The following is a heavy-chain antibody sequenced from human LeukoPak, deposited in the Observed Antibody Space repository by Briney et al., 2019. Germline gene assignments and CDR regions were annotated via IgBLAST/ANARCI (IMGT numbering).Heavy chain of an antibody. Sequence: GGSLRLSCAASGFSFSNYWVNWVRQAPGKGLEWVANIKQDGSEKYYVDSVKGRFTISRDNAKNSLYLQMNSLRAEDTAVYYCARVYYYDSSGYYYDSGNTFDYWGQGTLVTVSS. CDR2: IKQDGSEK. CDR3: ARVYYYDSSGYYYDSGNTFDY. V-gene: IGHV3-7*01. J-gene: IGHJ4*02. CDR1: GFSFSNYW. D-gene: IGHD3-22*01.